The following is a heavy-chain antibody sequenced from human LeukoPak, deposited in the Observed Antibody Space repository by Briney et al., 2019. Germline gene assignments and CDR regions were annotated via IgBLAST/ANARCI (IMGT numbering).Heavy chain of an antibody. Sequence: GGSLRLSCAASGFSFSYFSMNWDRQAPGKGLECVSQITSSGNTHYADSVKGRFAISRDNAKNSVSLQMNNLRAEDTGVYYCARDMGYNWVFNYWGQGTLDTVSS. CDR1: GFSFSYFS. D-gene: IGHD5-24*01. V-gene: IGHV3-69-1*01. CDR3: ARDMGYNWVFNY. CDR2: ITSSGNT. J-gene: IGHJ4*02.